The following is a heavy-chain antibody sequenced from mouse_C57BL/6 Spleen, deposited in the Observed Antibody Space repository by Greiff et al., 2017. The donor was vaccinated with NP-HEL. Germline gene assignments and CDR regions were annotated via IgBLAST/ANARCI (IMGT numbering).Heavy chain of an antibody. CDR3: TTAVVVAR. CDR2: IDPENGDT. CDR1: GFNIKDDY. J-gene: IGHJ2*01. V-gene: IGHV14-4*01. Sequence: EVKLQESGAELVRPGASVKLSCTASGFNIKDDYMHWVKQRPEQGLEWIGWIDPENGDTEYASKFQGKATITADTSSNTAYLQLSSLTSEDTAVYYCTTAVVVARWGQGTTLTVSS. D-gene: IGHD1-1*01.